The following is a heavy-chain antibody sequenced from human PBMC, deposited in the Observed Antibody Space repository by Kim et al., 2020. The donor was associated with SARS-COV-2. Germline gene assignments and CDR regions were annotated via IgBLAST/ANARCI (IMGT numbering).Heavy chain of an antibody. J-gene: IGHJ6*02. CDR2: IFHSGST. CDR1: GGSISSSDW. V-gene: IGHV4-4*02. CDR3: ARFWIGSCTGDTCNSNYYYYGLDV. D-gene: IGHD2-8*02. Sequence: SETLSLTCAVSGGSISSSDWWSWVRQPPGKGLEWVGEIFHSGSTHYNPSLKSRVTILVDKSKNQFSLKLSSVTAADTAVYYCARFWIGSCTGDTCNSNYYYYGLDVWGQGTTVTVSS.